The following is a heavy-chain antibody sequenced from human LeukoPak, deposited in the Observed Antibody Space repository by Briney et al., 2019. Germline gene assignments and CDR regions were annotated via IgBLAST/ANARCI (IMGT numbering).Heavy chain of an antibody. J-gene: IGHJ4*02. CDR3: ARDLGPVAGLDY. D-gene: IGHD6-19*01. V-gene: IGHV4-59*12. Sequence: SETLSLTCTVSGGSISSYYWCWIRQPPGKGLEWIGYIYYSGSTNYNPSLKSRVTISVDTSKNQFSLKLSSVTAADTAVYYCARDLGPVAGLDYWGQGTLVTVSS. CDR1: GGSISSYY. CDR2: IYYSGST.